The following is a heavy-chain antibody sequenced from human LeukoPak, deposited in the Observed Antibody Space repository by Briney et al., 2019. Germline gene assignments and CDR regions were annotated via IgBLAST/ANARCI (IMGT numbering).Heavy chain of an antibody. Sequence: GGSLRLSCAASGFTFSTSAMSWVRQAPGKGLKWVSAISGSGGSTYYADSVKGRFTISRDNSKNTLYPQMNSLRAEDTAVYYCAKDRGVGATTPADGDYWGQGTLVTVSS. CDR1: GFTFSTSA. J-gene: IGHJ4*02. D-gene: IGHD1-26*01. CDR3: AKDRGVGATTPADGDY. CDR2: ISGSGGST. V-gene: IGHV3-23*01.